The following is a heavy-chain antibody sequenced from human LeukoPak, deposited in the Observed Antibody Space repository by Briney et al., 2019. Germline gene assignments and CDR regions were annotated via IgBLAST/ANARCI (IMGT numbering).Heavy chain of an antibody. CDR1: GFIFRNYW. CDR2: ISSDGRST. V-gene: IGHV3-74*03. CDR3: AKGEGALIPAEDENFDY. J-gene: IGHJ4*02. D-gene: IGHD2-2*01. Sequence: GGSLRLSCTASGFIFRNYWMHWVRQAPGKGPVWVSRISSDGRSTTYADSVKGRFAISRDNAQNILYLQMNSLRVEDTAVYYCAKGEGALIPAEDENFDYWGQGTLVTVSS.